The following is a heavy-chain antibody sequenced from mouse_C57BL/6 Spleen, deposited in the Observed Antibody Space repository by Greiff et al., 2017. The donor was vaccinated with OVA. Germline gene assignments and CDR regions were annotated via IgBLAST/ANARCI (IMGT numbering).Heavy chain of an antibody. Sequence: EVQGVESGGGLVKPGGSLKLSCAASGFTFSSYAMSWVRQTPDKRLEWVATISDGGSYTYYPDNVKGRFTISRDNAKNNLYLQMSHLKSEDTAMYYCASSSFAYWGQGTLVTVSA. J-gene: IGHJ3*01. CDR1: GFTFSSYA. D-gene: IGHD6-1*01. CDR2: ISDGGSYT. V-gene: IGHV5-4*01. CDR3: ASSSFAY.